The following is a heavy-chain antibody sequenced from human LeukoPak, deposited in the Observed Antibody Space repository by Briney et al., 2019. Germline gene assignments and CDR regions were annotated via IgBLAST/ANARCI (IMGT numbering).Heavy chain of an antibody. CDR3: ARVKGGSGSPVGY. J-gene: IGHJ4*02. CDR2: INPNSGGT. CDR1: GYTFTGYY. Sequence: ASVKVSCKASGYTFTGYYMHWVRQAPGQGLEWMGWINPNSGGTNYAQKFQGRVTTTRDTSISTAYMELSRLRSDDTAVYYCARVKGGSGSPVGYWGQGTLVTVSS. V-gene: IGHV1-2*02. D-gene: IGHD3-10*01.